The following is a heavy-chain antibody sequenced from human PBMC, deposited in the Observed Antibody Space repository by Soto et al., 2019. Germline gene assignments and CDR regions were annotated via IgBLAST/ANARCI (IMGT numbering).Heavy chain of an antibody. J-gene: IGHJ5*02. V-gene: IGHV1-69*15. CDR1: GGTFSNYA. Sequence: QFHLVQSGAEVKKPGSSVTVSCKASGGTFSNYAITWVRQAPGQGLEWVGRIIPIFGTTNVAQKFQGRVTITADESTTTAYMELSGLRSDDTAVYYCAKDGGADGYFGNWLDPWGQGTLVTVSS. D-gene: IGHD5-12*01. CDR2: IIPIFGTT. CDR3: AKDGGADGYFGNWLDP.